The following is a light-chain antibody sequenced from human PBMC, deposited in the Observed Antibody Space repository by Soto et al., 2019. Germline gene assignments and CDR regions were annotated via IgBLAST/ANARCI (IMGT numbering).Light chain of an antibody. CDR1: QSLRSCY. V-gene: IGKV3-20*01. CDR3: QQHGTSPYT. CDR2: GAS. J-gene: IGKJ2*01. Sequence: EVVLTQSPNTLSLSPGERATLSCWASQSLRSCYLAWYQRKPGQAPMLLMFGASRRATGIPARFNGSGSGTDFILTISSLEPEDVAVYYCQQHGTSPYTFGQGTVLEIK.